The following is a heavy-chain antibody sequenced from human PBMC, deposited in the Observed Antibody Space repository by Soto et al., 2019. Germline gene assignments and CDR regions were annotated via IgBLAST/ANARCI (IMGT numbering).Heavy chain of an antibody. CDR1: GFTFTNFG. Sequence: PGGSLRLSCAVSGFTFTNFGMIWVRQAPGKGLEWVSFIGSGAGTFVSYADSVKGRFTISRDNAKNSLYLQMNSLRDDDTAVYYCARGEVHAAMVHSIDYWGQGTLVTVSS. V-gene: IGHV3-48*02. CDR2: IGSGAGTFV. J-gene: IGHJ4*02. CDR3: ARGEVHAAMVHSIDY. D-gene: IGHD5-18*01.